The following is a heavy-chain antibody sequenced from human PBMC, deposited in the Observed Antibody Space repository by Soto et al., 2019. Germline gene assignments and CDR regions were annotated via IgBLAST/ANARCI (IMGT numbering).Heavy chain of an antibody. D-gene: IGHD2-2*01. Sequence: QVQLVQSGAEVKKPGSSVKVSCKASGGTFSSYAISWVRQAPGQGLEWMGGIIPIFGTANYAQKLQGRVTITADESTSTAYMELSSLRSEDTAVYYCARDVGQTPIYAPDAFDIWGQGTMVTVSS. J-gene: IGHJ3*02. CDR1: GGTFSSYA. CDR2: IIPIFGTA. CDR3: ARDVGQTPIYAPDAFDI. V-gene: IGHV1-69*01.